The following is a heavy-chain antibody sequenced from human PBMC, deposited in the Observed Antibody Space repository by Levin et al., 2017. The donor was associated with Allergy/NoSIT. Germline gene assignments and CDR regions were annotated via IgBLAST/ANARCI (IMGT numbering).Heavy chain of an antibody. V-gene: IGHV1-69*01. CDR3: ARSGIGTVGYCSSTSCPHYYYGMDV. CDR2: IIPIFGTA. J-gene: IGHJ6*02. Sequence: GGSLRLSCKASGGTFSSYAISWVRQAPGQGLEWMGGIIPIFGTANYAQKFQGRVTITADESTSTAYMELSSLRSEDTAVYYCARSGIGTVGYCSSTSCPHYYYGMDVWGQGTTVTVSS. CDR1: GGTFSSYA. D-gene: IGHD2-2*01.